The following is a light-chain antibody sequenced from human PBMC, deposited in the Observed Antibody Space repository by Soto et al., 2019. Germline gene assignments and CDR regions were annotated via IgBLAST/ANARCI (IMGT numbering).Light chain of an antibody. V-gene: IGKV1-33*01. Sequence: DIQMTQSPSSLSASVGDRVTITCQASQDISKYLNWYQQKPGKAPKLLIYDASNLETGVPSRFSGSGSGTDFTLTINSLQPEDISKYYCQQYKSLLSFGPGTQVDIK. CDR1: QDISKY. J-gene: IGKJ3*01. CDR2: DAS. CDR3: QQYKSLLS.